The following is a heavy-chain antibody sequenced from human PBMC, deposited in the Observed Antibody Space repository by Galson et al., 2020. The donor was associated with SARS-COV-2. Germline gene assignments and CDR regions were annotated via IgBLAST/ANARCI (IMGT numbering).Heavy chain of an antibody. Sequence: SETLSLTCSVSDVSLPSYYWRWIRTPPGKGLEWIGYISYSGSTHYNPSLRSRVTILVDMSRNQFSLKLSSVTAADTAIYYCARDPAPLYGDNYYYGMDVWGRGTTVTGSS. CDR2: ISYSGST. D-gene: IGHD4-17*01. CDR1: DVSLPSYY. V-gene: IGHV4-59*01. CDR3: ARDPAPLYGDNYYYGMDV. J-gene: IGHJ6*02.